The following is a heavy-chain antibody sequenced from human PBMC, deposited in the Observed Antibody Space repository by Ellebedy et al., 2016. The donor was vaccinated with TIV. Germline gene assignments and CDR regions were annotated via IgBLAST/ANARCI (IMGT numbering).Heavy chain of an antibody. CDR2: IYYSGST. D-gene: IGHD7-27*01. Sequence: SETLSLTXTVSGGSISSSSYYWGWIRQPPGKGLEWIGSIYYSGSTYYNPSLKSRVTISVDTSKNQFSLKLSSVTAADTAVYYCASDNWGSDYWGQGTLVTVSS. V-gene: IGHV4-39*07. CDR3: ASDNWGSDY. J-gene: IGHJ4*02. CDR1: GGSISSSSYY.